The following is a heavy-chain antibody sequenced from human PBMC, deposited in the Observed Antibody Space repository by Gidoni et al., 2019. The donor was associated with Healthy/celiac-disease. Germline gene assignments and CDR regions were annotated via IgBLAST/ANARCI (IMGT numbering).Heavy chain of an antibody. Sequence: EVQLVESGGGLVQPGGSLRLSCAASGFTVSSNYMSWVRQAPGKGLEWVSVIYSGGSTYYADSVKGRFTISRDNSKNTLYLQMNSLRAEDTAVYYCARGYYDSSGPVDYWGQGTLVTVSS. J-gene: IGHJ4*02. V-gene: IGHV3-66*01. CDR3: ARGYYDSSGPVDY. CDR2: IYSGGST. D-gene: IGHD3-22*01. CDR1: GFTVSSNY.